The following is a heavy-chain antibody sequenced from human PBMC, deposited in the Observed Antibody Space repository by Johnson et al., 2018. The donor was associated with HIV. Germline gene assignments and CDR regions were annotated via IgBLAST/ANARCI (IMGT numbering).Heavy chain of an antibody. CDR1: GLIFSQYA. CDR2: ITNNGANT. V-gene: IGHV3-64*07. D-gene: IGHD3-22*01. Sequence: EVQLVESGGGLVQPGGSLRLSCAASGLIFSQYAMHWVRQAPGKGLEYVSAITNNGANTYYADSVRGRFTISRDNSKNTLYLQMDDLRAEDMAVYYCAIPYYYDSGDYRWGQGTMVTVSS. CDR3: AIPYYYDSGDYR. J-gene: IGHJ3*01.